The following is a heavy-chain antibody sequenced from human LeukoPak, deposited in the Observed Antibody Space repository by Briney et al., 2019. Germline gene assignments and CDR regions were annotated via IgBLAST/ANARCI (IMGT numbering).Heavy chain of an antibody. CDR1: GFTFDDYA. CDR2: ISWNSGSI. D-gene: IGHD1-20*01. Sequence: GGSLRLSCAASGFTFDDYAMHWVRQAPGKGLEWVSGISWNSGSIGYADSVKGRFTISRDNAKNSLYLQMNSLRAEDTALYYCAKDVITGTTPGVYWGQGTLVTVSS. V-gene: IGHV3-9*01. J-gene: IGHJ4*02. CDR3: AKDVITGTTPGVY.